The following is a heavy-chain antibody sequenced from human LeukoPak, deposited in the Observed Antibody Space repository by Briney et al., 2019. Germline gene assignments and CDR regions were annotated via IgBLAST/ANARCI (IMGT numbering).Heavy chain of an antibody. CDR3: AREGVSTVTSILVVISFDY. J-gene: IGHJ4*02. V-gene: IGHV3-7*01. D-gene: IGHD3-22*01. CDR1: GFTFSNYW. CDR2: IKQGGSEI. Sequence: GGSLRLSCAASGFTFSNYWMSWVRQAPGRGLEWVANIKQGGSEISYVDSVKGRFTISRDNAKNSLYLQMNSLRPEDTAIYYCAREGVSTVTSILVVISFDYWGQGALVTVSS.